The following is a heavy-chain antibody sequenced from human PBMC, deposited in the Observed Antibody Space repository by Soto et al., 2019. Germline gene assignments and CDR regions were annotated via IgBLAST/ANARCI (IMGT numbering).Heavy chain of an antibody. J-gene: IGHJ4*02. CDR3: ARQKVSRFYGEVDFFDY. CDR2: MYSSGST. V-gene: IGHV4-39*01. D-gene: IGHD4-17*01. Sequence: PSETLSLTCTVSGGFISSSSYYWGWIRQPPGKGLEWIGSMYSSGSTYYNPSLKSRVTIFIDTSKNQFSLSLNSATAADTAVYYCARQKVSRFYGEVDFFDYWGLGTLVTVSS. CDR1: GGFISSSSYY.